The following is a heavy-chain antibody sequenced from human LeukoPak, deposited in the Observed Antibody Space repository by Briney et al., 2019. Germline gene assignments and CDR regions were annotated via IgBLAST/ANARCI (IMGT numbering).Heavy chain of an antibody. Sequence: GESLKISCKASGYKFPYFWIGWVRQMPGNGLEWMGVVYPSDSETRYSPSFEGQVIISADKSTNTAYLQWSSLKASDSAIYYCAGPLFIPLGAFDIWGPGTMVAVSS. CDR2: VYPSDSET. V-gene: IGHV5-51*01. J-gene: IGHJ3*02. D-gene: IGHD3-16*01. CDR3: AGPLFIPLGAFDI. CDR1: GYKFPYFW.